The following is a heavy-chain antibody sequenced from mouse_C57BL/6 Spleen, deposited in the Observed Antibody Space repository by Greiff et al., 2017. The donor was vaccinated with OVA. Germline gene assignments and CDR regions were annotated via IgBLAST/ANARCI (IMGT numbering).Heavy chain of an antibody. CDR3: ANSGDYYGSGGFAY. V-gene: IGHV2-4*01. CDR1: GFSLTSYG. J-gene: IGHJ3*01. Sequence: VQRVESGPGLVQPSQSLSITCTVSGFSLTSYGVHWVRQPPGKGLEWLGVIWSGGSTDYNAAFISRLSISKDNSKSQVFFKMNSLQADDTAIYYCANSGDYYGSGGFAYWGQGTLVTVSA. D-gene: IGHD1-1*01. CDR2: IWSGGST.